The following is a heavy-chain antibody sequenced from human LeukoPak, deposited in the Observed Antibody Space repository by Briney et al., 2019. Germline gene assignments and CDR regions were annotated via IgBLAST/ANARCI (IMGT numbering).Heavy chain of an antibody. CDR2: ISGSGGST. Sequence: PGGSLRLSCAASGFTFSSYAMSWVRQAPGKGLEWVSAISGSGGSTYYADSVEGRFTISRDNSKNTLYLQMNSLRAEDTAVYDCAKGIFEYSDVDAFDIWGQGTMVTVSS. CDR3: AKGIFEYSDVDAFDI. V-gene: IGHV3-23*01. D-gene: IGHD1-26*01. J-gene: IGHJ3*02. CDR1: GFTFSSYA.